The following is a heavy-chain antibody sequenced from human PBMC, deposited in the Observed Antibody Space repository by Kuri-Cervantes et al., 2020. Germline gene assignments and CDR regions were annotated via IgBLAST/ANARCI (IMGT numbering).Heavy chain of an antibody. D-gene: IGHD4/OR15-4a*01. CDR2: IYSSGTA. J-gene: IGHJ5*02. CDR1: GGSIRYDD. Sequence: SETLCLTCTVAGGSIRYDDWTWIRHTPGQGLEYMGYIYSSGTANYNPTLKSRVTMSVYTSKNQFSLTLNSVTAADTAVYYCASASYGSNWFDPWGQGTLVTVSS. CDR3: ASASYGSNWFDP. V-gene: IGHV4-59*01.